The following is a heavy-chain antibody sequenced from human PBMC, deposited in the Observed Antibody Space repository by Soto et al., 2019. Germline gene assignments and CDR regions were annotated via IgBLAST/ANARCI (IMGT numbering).Heavy chain of an antibody. CDR3: ARGRRANFAH. D-gene: IGHD6-25*01. Sequence: XSVKVSCKTSGYTFTNYDIMWVRRVAGQGLEWMGWVNPNSGNTGYAQKFQDRVTMTRDRFISTAYMELRSLTYEDTAVYYCARGRRANFAHWGQGTLVTVSS. V-gene: IGHV1-8*01. CDR2: VNPNSGNT. J-gene: IGHJ5*02. CDR1: GYTFTNYD.